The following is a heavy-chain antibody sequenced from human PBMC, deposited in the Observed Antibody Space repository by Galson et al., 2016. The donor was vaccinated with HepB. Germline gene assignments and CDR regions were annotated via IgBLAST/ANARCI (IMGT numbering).Heavy chain of an antibody. V-gene: IGHV3-7*05. CDR1: GFTLSSYW. Sequence: SLRISCAASGFTLSSYWMSWVRQAPGQGLEWVANIQQDGSEEYYVDSVKGRFTIPRDNAKNALYLQMNSLGAEDTAVYYGARRRGSGSHDYWGQGTLVTVSS. CDR3: ARRRGSGSHDY. D-gene: IGHD3-10*01. CDR2: IQQDGSEE. J-gene: IGHJ4*02.